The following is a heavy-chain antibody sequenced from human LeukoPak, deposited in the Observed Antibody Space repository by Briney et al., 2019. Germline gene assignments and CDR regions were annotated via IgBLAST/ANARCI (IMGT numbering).Heavy chain of an antibody. D-gene: IGHD3-10*01. J-gene: IGHJ4*02. CDR2: VYYTGST. CDR1: GFTFSSYS. CDR3: ARVRYGSGSYYFDN. V-gene: IGHV4-59*01. Sequence: GSLRLSCAASGFTFSSYSMNWIRQPPGKGLDWIGYVYYTGSTHYSPSLKSRVTVSVDTSKNQFSLKLTSVTAADTAVYYCARVRYGSGSYYFDNWGQGTLVTVSS.